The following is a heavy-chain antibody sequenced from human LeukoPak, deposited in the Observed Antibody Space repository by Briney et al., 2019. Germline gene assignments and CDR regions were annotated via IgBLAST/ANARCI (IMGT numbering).Heavy chain of an antibody. Sequence: AGGSLRLSCAASGFTFSSYEMNWVRQAPGKGLEWVSYISSSGSTIYYADSVKGRFTISRDNAKNSLYLQMNSLRAEDTAVYYCARDSPNYYGSGSFLDYWGQGTLVTVSS. D-gene: IGHD3-10*01. V-gene: IGHV3-48*03. CDR1: GFTFSSYE. CDR2: ISSSGSTI. J-gene: IGHJ4*02. CDR3: ARDSPNYYGSGSFLDY.